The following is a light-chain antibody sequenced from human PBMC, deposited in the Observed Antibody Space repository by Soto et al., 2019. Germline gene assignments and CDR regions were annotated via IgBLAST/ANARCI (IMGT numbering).Light chain of an antibody. CDR3: QQRSSAIT. Sequence: EIVLTQSPATLSLSPGERVTLSCRASQSVSSHLAWFQQRPGQAPRLLIYDASNRATGIPARFSGRGSGTDFTLIISSLEPEDFAVYYCQQRSSAITFGQGTKVNIK. V-gene: IGKV3-11*01. CDR1: QSVSSH. CDR2: DAS. J-gene: IGKJ1*01.